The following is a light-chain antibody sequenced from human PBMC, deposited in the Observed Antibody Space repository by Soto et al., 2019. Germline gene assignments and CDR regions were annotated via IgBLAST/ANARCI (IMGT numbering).Light chain of an antibody. CDR3: QQSDLTPYT. V-gene: IGKV1-39*01. Sequence: DIQMTQSPSSLSASVGDRVTITCRASQSISSYLNWYQQKPGKAPKVLIYAASSLHSGVPSRFSGSASGADFTLTISSLQPEDFATYYCQQSDLTPYTVGQGPKLEIK. CDR1: QSISSY. CDR2: AAS. J-gene: IGKJ2*01.